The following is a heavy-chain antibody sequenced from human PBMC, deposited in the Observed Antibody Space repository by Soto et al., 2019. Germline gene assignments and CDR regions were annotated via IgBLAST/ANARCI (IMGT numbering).Heavy chain of an antibody. V-gene: IGHV4-30-4*01. CDR2: IYYSGST. J-gene: IGHJ5*02. CDR3: ARFLSSTNFDP. CDR1: GGSISSGDYY. Sequence: SETLSLTCTVSGGSISSGDYYWSWIRQPPGKGLEWIGYIYYSGSTYYNPSLKSRVTISVDTSKNQFSLKLSSVTAADTAVYYCARFLSSTNFDPWGQGTLVTVSS. D-gene: IGHD2-2*01.